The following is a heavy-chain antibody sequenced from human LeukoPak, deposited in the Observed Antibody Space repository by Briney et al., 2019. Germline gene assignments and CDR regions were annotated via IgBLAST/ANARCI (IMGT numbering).Heavy chain of an antibody. CDR3: ARDDPTRTAFDY. CDR2: IYYSGST. D-gene: IGHD4-17*01. V-gene: IGHV4-31*03. CDR1: GGSISSGGYY. J-gene: IGHJ4*02. Sequence: PSQTLSLTCTVSGGSISSGGYYWNWIRQPPGKGLEWIGYIYYSGSTYYNPSLKSRVTISVGTSKNQFSLKLSSVTAADTAVYYCARDDPTRTAFDYWGQGTLVTVSS.